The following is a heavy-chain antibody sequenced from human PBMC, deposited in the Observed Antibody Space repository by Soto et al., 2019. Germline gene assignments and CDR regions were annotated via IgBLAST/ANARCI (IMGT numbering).Heavy chain of an antibody. V-gene: IGHV4-59*12. CDR2: IYYSGST. D-gene: IGHD3-22*01. J-gene: IGHJ5*02. CDR3: ARVSYYDSSGYLLTDWFDP. Sequence: SETLSLTCTVSGGSISSYYWSWIRQPPGKGLELFGYIYYSGSTNYNPSLKSRVTISVDTSKNQFSLQLNSVTPEDTAVYYCARVSYYDSSGYLLTDWFDPWGQGTLVTVSS. CDR1: GGSISSYY.